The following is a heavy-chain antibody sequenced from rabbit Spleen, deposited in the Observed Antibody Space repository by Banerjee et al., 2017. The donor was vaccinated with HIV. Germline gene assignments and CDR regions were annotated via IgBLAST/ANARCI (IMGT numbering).Heavy chain of an antibody. CDR3: ARGGGL. Sequence: QLKESGGGLVQPGGSLKLSCKASGLDFSSYYMSWVRQAPGKGLEWIGYIDPIFGSTYYASWVNGRFTISSHNAQNTLYLQLNSLTAADTATYFCARGGGLWGQGTLVTVS. CDR2: IDPIFGST. V-gene: IGHV1S7*01. CDR1: GLDFSSYY. J-gene: IGHJ3*01.